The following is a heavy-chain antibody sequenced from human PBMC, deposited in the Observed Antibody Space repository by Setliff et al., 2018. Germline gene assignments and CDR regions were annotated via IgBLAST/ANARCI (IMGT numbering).Heavy chain of an antibody. V-gene: IGHV3-74*01. Sequence: PGGSRRLSCAASGFRISFREYWMFWVRQAPGKGLEWVARIDKDGSSTVYADSVKGRFTISRDNVKKMLYLQMDSLRTEDTAVYYCTREHTPWVGASHHDCWGQGTQVTVSS. CDR1: GFRISFREYW. D-gene: IGHD1-26*01. CDR2: IDKDGSST. J-gene: IGHJ4*02. CDR3: TREHTPWVGASHHDC.